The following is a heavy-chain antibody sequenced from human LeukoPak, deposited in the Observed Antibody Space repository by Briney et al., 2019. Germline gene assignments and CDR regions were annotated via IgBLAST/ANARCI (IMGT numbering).Heavy chain of an antibody. Sequence: GESLKISCKGSGYSFTSYWIGWVRQLPGKGLEWMGIIYPGDSDTRYSPSFQGQVTISADKSISTAYLQWSSLKASDTAMYYCARQRSYYDSSGYYYAFDIWGQGTMVTVSS. CDR3: ARQRSYYDSSGYYYAFDI. CDR1: GYSFTSYW. CDR2: IYPGDSDT. V-gene: IGHV5-51*01. J-gene: IGHJ3*02. D-gene: IGHD3-22*01.